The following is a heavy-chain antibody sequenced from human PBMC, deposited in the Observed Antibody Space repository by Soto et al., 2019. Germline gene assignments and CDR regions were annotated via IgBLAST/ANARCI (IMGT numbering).Heavy chain of an antibody. V-gene: IGHV3-23*01. CDR1: GFTFSSYA. Sequence: EVQLLESGGGLVQPGGSLRLSCAASGFTFSSYAMTWVRQAPVKGLEWVSFISVSGDRTDYADSVNGRFTISRDNSKNTLFLHMNSLRAEDTAVYYCAKDRGRLQYYFDSWGQGTLVTVSS. CDR3: AKDRGRLQYYFDS. J-gene: IGHJ4*02. CDR2: ISVSGDRT.